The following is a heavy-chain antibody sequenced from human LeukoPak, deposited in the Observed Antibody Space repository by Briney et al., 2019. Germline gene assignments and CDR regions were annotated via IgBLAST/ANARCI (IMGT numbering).Heavy chain of an antibody. CDR2: MNPNSGNT. V-gene: IGHV1-8*03. J-gene: IGHJ4*02. Sequence: ASVKVSCKASGYTFTGYYMHWVRQAPGQGLEWMGWMNPNSGNTGYAQKFQGRVTITRNTSISTAYMELSSLRSEDTAVYYCARAAYSGSYASDYWGQGTLVTVSS. D-gene: IGHD1-26*01. CDR1: GYTFTGYY. CDR3: ARAAYSGSYASDY.